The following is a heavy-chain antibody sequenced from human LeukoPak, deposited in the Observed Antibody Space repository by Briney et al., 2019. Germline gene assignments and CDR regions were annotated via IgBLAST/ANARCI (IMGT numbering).Heavy chain of an antibody. CDR1: GYTFTNYG. CDR3: ARDKAVTTEVTQHFQH. V-gene: IGHV1-18*01. D-gene: IGHD4-23*01. Sequence: GASVKVSCKASGYTFTNYGFSWVRQAPGQGLEWMGWISAYNGYTDYAQKFQFRVTKTTDTSTSTAYMELRSLRSDDTAVYYCARDKAVTTEVTQHFQHWGQGTLVTVSS. J-gene: IGHJ1*01. CDR2: ISAYNGYT.